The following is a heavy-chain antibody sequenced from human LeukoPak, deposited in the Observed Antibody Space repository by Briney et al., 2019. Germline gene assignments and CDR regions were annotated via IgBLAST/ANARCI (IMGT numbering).Heavy chain of an antibody. V-gene: IGHV3-33*01. CDR3: ARDLRIGRTDYYDTRGYYPDY. CDR1: GFTFSSYA. CDR2: IWYDGSRK. Sequence: GRSLRLSCAATGFTFSSYAMHWVRQAPGKGLEWVAVIWYDGSRKYYADSVTGRFSISRDDSKNTLYLHMSSLRAEDTAVYYCARDLRIGRTDYYDTRGYYPDYWGQGTLVTVSS. D-gene: IGHD3-22*01. J-gene: IGHJ4*02.